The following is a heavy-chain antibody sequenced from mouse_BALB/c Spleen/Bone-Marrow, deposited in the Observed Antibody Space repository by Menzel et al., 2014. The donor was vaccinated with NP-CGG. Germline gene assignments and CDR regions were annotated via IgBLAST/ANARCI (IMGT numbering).Heavy chain of an antibody. V-gene: IGHV1-61*01. CDR1: GYSFISYW. D-gene: IGHD1-2*01. Sequence: VQLQQSGAELVRPGTSVKLSCKASGYSFISYWMNWVKQRPGEGLEWIGTIHPSDGETRLNQKFKDKATLTVDKSSSTVYMQFSSPSSEDSAVYYCARQDITAASDYWGQGTTLIVSS. J-gene: IGHJ2*01. CDR2: IHPSDGET. CDR3: ARQDITAASDY.